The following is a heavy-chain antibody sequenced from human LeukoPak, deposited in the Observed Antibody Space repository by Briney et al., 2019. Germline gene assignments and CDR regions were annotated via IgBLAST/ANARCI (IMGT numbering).Heavy chain of an antibody. V-gene: IGHV3-23*01. D-gene: IGHD6-13*01. J-gene: IGHJ4*02. CDR1: GFTFSSYA. CDR2: MSGSGGST. CDR3: EKAGIAAAAIGNYFDY. Sequence: GGSLRLSCAASGFTFSSYAMSWVRQAPGKGLEWVSAMSGSGGSTYYADSVKGRFTISRDNSKNTLYLQMNSLRAEDTAVYYCEKAGIAAAAIGNYFDYWGQGTLVAVSS.